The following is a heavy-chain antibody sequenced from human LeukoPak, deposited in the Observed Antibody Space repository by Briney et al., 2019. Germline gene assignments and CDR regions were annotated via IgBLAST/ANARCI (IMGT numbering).Heavy chain of an antibody. J-gene: IGHJ6*02. CDR2: ISGSGGST. D-gene: IGHD5-18*01. V-gene: IGHV3-23*01. CDR1: GFTFSSYA. CDR3: ARVMPQLWFPLTYYYGMDV. Sequence: PGGSLRLSCAASGFTFSSYAMSWVRQAPGKGLEWVSAISGSGGSTYYADSVKGRFTISRDNSKNTLYLQMNSLRAEDTAVYYCARVMPQLWFPLTYYYGMDVWGQGTTVTVSS.